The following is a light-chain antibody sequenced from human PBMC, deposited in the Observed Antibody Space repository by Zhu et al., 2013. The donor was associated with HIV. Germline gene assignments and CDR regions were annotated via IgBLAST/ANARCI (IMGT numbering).Light chain of an antibody. Sequence: DIQMTQSPSSLSASVGDRVTITCRASQGISNSLAWYQQKPGKVPKLLIYVASTLQSGVPSRFSGSGSGTDFTLTISSLQPEDVATYYCQKYNSGPPRLTFGGGTKVEIK. CDR3: QKYNSGPPRLT. J-gene: IGKJ4*01. CDR1: QGISNS. CDR2: VAS. V-gene: IGKV1-27*01.